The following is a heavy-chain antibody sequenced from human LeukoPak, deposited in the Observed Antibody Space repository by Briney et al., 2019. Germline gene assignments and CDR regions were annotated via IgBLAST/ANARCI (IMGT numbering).Heavy chain of an antibody. CDR3: ARHYGP. J-gene: IGHJ5*02. D-gene: IGHD3-16*01. Sequence: TSDTLSLTCAVSDYSINSNNWWVWIRQPPGKGLEWIGSIYDSGSTYYNPSLKSRVTISVDTSKNQFSLKLNSVTAADTAVYYCARHYGPWGQGTLVTVSS. CDR2: IYDSGST. CDR1: DYSINSNNW. V-gene: IGHV4-38-2*01.